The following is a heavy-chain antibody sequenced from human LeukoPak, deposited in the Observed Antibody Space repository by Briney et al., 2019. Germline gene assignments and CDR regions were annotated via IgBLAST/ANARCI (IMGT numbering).Heavy chain of an antibody. CDR2: LDTSGST. CDR3: ARVWEPTYYYGMDV. D-gene: IGHD1-26*01. V-gene: IGHV4-4*07. CDR1: GGYISSYY. Sequence: SETLSLTCTVSGGYISSYYWNWIRQPAGKGLEWIGRLDTSGSTNFNPSLKSRVTMSVDTSKNQFSLKLSSVTAADTAVYYCARVWEPTYYYGMDVWGQGTTVIVSS. J-gene: IGHJ6*02.